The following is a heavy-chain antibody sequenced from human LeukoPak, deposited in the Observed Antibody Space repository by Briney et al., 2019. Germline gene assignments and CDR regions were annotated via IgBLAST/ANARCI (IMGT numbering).Heavy chain of an antibody. CDR2: IPDDGSNK. CDR3: ADDYKNYPNY. Sequence: QPGGSLRLSCAASGFTFSRYGMHWVRQAPGKGLEWVALIPDDGSNKYYVDSVKGRSTISRDNSKHMLYLQMNSLRGEDTAVYYCADDYKNYPNYWGQGTLVTVSS. D-gene: IGHD4-11*01. V-gene: IGHV3-30*18. CDR1: GFTFSRYG. J-gene: IGHJ4*02.